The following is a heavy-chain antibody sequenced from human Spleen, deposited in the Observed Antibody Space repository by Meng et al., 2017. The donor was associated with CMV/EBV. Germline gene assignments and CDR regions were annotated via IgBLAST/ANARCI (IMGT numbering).Heavy chain of an antibody. Sequence: QVQLQESGPGLVKPSQTLSLTCAVSGGSISSGDYYWSWIRQPPGKGLEWIGYIFYSGSTYYNPSLKSRLTISLDTSKNQFSLKLTSVTAADTAVYYCARVGGYYWFDPWGQGTLVTVSS. CDR1: GGSISSGDYY. J-gene: IGHJ5*02. V-gene: IGHV4-30-4*01. D-gene: IGHD1-26*01. CDR2: IFYSGST. CDR3: ARVGGYYWFDP.